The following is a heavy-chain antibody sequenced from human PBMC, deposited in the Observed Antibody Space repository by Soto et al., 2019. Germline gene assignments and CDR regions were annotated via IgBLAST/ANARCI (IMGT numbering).Heavy chain of an antibody. J-gene: IGHJ6*02. CDR2: IVVGSGNT. V-gene: IGHV1-58*02. D-gene: IGHD5-18*01. CDR3: AAALVDTAMVLVGVDYGMDV. CDR1: GFTFTSSA. Sequence: SLKVSCKASGFTFTSSAMQWVRQARGQRLEWIGWIVVGSGNTNYAQKFQERVTITRDMSTSTAYMELSSLRSEDTAVYYCAAALVDTAMVLVGVDYGMDVWGQGTTVTVSS.